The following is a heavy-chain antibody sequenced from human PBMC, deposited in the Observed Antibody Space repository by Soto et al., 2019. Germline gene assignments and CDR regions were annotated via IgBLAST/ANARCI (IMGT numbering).Heavy chain of an antibody. CDR2: ISSSSSYI. V-gene: IGHV3-21*01. CDR3: ARDPTGGPIAARGR. D-gene: IGHD6-6*01. CDR1: GFTFSSYS. Sequence: PAGCLELSCAASGFTFSSYSMNWVRQAPGKGLEWVSSISSSSSYIYYADSVKGRFTISRDNAKNSLYLQMNSLRAEDTAVYYCARDPTGGPIAARGRWGQGTLVTVSS. J-gene: IGHJ4*02.